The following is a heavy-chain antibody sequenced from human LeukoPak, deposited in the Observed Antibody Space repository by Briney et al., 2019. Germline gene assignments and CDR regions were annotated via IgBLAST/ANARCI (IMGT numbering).Heavy chain of an antibody. J-gene: IGHJ4*02. V-gene: IGHV3-30-3*01. D-gene: IGHD3-22*01. Sequence: PGRSLRLSCAAAGFTFSSYAMHWVRQAPGKGLEWVAVISYDGSNKYYADSVKGRFTISRDNSKNTLYLQINSLRAEDTAVYYCARDSYDSSGNEYYFDYWGQGTLVTVSS. CDR1: GFTFSSYA. CDR3: ARDSYDSSGNEYYFDY. CDR2: ISYDGSNK.